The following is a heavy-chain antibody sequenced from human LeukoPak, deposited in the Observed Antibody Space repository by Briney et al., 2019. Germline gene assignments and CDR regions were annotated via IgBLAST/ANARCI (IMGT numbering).Heavy chain of an antibody. CDR3: ARDRVTMVRGVNYYFDY. Sequence: GGSLRLSCAASGFTFSDYYMSWLRQAPGKGLEWVSYISSSSSHTHYADSVKGRFTISRDNAKNSLYLQMNSLRAEDTAVYYCARDRVTMVRGVNYYFDYWGQGTLVTVSS. D-gene: IGHD3-10*01. V-gene: IGHV3-11*05. CDR2: ISSSSSHT. CDR1: GFTFSDYY. J-gene: IGHJ4*02.